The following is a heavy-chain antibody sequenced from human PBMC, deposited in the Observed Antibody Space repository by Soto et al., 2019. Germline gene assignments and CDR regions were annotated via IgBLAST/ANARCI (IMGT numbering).Heavy chain of an antibody. CDR3: ARDFRSNEYDTTGYFDH. V-gene: IGHV3-33*01. CDR2: IWYHGSDK. CDR1: GFSFSNYA. Sequence: GGSLRLSCAVSGFSFSNYAMHWVRQAPGKGLEWVAVIWYHGSDKYYADSVKGRFTISRDNSKNKLYLQMNSLRAEDTALYYCARDFRSNEYDTTGYFDHWGQGTQVTVSS. D-gene: IGHD3-22*01. J-gene: IGHJ4*02.